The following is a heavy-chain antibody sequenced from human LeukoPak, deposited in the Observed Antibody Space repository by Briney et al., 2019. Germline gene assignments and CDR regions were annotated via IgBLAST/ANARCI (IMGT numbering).Heavy chain of an antibody. V-gene: IGHV1-46*01. Sequence: GASVKVSCKASGYTLTSYYMHWVRQAPGQGLEWMGIINPSGGSTSYAQKFQGRVTMTRDTSTSTVYMELSSLRSEDTAVYYCARDPLLRYFDWLPLDYWGQGTLVTVSS. D-gene: IGHD3-9*01. CDR1: GYTLTSYY. CDR2: INPSGGST. CDR3: ARDPLLRYFDWLPLDY. J-gene: IGHJ4*02.